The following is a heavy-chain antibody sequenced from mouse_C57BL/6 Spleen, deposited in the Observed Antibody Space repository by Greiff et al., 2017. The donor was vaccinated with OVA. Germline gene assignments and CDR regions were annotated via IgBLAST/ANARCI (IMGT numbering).Heavy chain of an antibody. V-gene: IGHV1-54*01. CDR1: GYAFTNYL. D-gene: IGHD1-1*01. Sequence: VQRVESGAELVRPGTSVKVSCKASGYAFTNYLIEWVKQRPGQGLEWIGVINPGSGGTNYNEKFKGKATLTADKSSSTAYMQLSSLTSEDSAVYFCATSYYGTPFAYWGQGTLVTVSA. CDR2: INPGSGGT. CDR3: ATSYYGTPFAY. J-gene: IGHJ3*01.